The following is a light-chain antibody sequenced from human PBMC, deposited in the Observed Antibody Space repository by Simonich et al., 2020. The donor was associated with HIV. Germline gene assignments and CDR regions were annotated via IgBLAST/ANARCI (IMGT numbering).Light chain of an antibody. V-gene: IGLV2-14*03. Sequence: QSALTQPASVSGSPGQSITISCPGTNSDVGGYNYVSWYQQHPGKAPKLMIYDDSNRPSGASNRFSGSKSGSTASLTISGLQAEDEADYYCSSYTTSNTWVFGGGTKVILL. CDR1: NSDVGGYNY. CDR3: SSYTTSNTWV. CDR2: DDS. J-gene: IGLJ3*02.